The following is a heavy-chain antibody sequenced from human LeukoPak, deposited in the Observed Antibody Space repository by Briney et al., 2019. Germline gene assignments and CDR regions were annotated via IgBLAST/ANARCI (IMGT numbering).Heavy chain of an antibody. CDR1: GGSISSYY. V-gene: IGHV4-59*12. J-gene: IGHJ4*02. CDR3: ARARLRYFDWLPWYFDY. D-gene: IGHD3-9*01. CDR2: RYYSGST. Sequence: SETLSLTCTVSGGSISSYYWSWIRQPPEKGLEWIGYRYYSGSTNYNPSLKSRVTISVDTSKNQFSLKLSSVTAADTAVYYCARARLRYFDWLPWYFDYWGQGTLVSVSS.